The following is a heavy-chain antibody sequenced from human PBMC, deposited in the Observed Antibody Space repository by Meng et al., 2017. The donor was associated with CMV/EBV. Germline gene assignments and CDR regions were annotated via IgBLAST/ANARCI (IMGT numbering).Heavy chain of an antibody. CDR2: MYTSGST. D-gene: IGHD4-23*01. J-gene: IGHJ4*02. CDR1: GGSISSYY. CDR3: ARVLRWNGVIDY. Sequence: QVPLPESGPGLVKPSETLSLTCTGSGGSISSYYWSWIRQPAGKGLEWIGRMYTSGSTNYNPSLKSRVTISVDTSKNQFSLKLSSVTAADTAVYYCARVLRWNGVIDYWGQGTLVTVSS. V-gene: IGHV4-4*07.